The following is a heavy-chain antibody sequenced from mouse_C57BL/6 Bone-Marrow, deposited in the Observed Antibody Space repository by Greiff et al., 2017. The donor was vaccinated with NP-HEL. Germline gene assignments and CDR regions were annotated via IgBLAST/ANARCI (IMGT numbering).Heavy chain of an antibody. CDR1: GYTFTSYG. CDR3: ARRSIDYYGSSLFAY. V-gene: IGHV1-81*01. D-gene: IGHD1-1*01. CDR2: LYPRSGNT. Sequence: VQLQQSGAELARPGASVKLSCKASGYTFTSYGISWVKQRTGQGLEWIGELYPRSGNTYYNEKFKGKATLTADKSSSTAYMELRSLTSEDSAVYFCARRSIDYYGSSLFAYWGQGTLVTVSA. J-gene: IGHJ3*01.